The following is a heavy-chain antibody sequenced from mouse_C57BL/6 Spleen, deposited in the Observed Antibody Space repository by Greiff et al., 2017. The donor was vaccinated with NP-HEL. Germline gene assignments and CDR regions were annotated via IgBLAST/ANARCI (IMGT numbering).Heavy chain of an antibody. CDR3: ARYEGSSGYVWAMDY. V-gene: IGHV1-59*01. D-gene: IGHD3-2*02. CDR2: IDPSDSYT. CDR1: GYTFTSYW. J-gene: IGHJ4*01. Sequence: QVQLQQPGAELVRPGTSVKLSCKASGYTFTSYWMHWVKQRPGQGLEWIGVIDPSDSYTNYNQKFKGKATLTVDTSSSTAYMQLSSLTSEDSAVYYCARYEGSSGYVWAMDYWGQGTSVTVSS.